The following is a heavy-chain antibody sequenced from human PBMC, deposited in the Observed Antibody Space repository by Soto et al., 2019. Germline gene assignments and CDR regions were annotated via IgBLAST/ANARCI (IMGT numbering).Heavy chain of an antibody. J-gene: IGHJ6*03. D-gene: IGHD2-15*01. CDR2: ISGSGGSN. V-gene: IGHV3-23*01. CDR1: GGTLSRYA. CDR3: AKDGCSGGSCYSGHLHPYYTHV. Sequence: GDRRVRSGGSGGTLSRYAHRVCRQAPGKGLEWVSAISGSGGSNYYADSVKGRFTISRDNSKNTMYLQMNSLRAEDTVVYYCAKDGCSGGSCYSGHLHPYYTHVPGTGPTVTVSS.